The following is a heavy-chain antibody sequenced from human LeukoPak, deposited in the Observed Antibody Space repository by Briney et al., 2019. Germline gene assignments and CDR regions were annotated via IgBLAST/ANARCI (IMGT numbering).Heavy chain of an antibody. CDR3: ARARYFEY. J-gene: IGHJ4*02. CDR2: IYSGGST. V-gene: IGHV3-66*01. Sequence: GGSLRLSCAASGFTVSSNYMSWVRQAPGKGLEWVSLIYSGGSTYYADSVEGRFTFSRDNSKNTLYLQMNSLRAEDTAVYYCARARYFEYWGQGTLVTVSS. CDR1: GFTVSSNY.